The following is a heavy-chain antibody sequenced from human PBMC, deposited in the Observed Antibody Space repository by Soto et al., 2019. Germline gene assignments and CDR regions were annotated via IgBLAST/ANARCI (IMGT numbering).Heavy chain of an antibody. CDR1: GFTFSSYS. D-gene: IGHD2-8*01. CDR3: ARDQDIVLMVYEAFDI. J-gene: IGHJ3*02. Sequence: PGGSLRLSCAASGFTFSSYSMNWVRQAPGKGLEWVSYISSSSSTIYYADSVKGRFTISRDNAKNSLYLQMNSLRAEDTAVYYCARDQDIVLMVYEAFDIWGQGTMVTVS. CDR2: ISSSSSTI. V-gene: IGHV3-48*01.